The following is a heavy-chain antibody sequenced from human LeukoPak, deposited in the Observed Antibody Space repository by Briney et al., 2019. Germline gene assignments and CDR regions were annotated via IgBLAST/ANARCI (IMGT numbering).Heavy chain of an antibody. CDR2: IIPIFGTA. CDR3: ARDYGAVAGWFDP. V-gene: IGHV1-69*05. J-gene: IGHJ5*02. Sequence: SVKVSCKASGGTFSSYAISWVRQAPGQGLEWMGGIIPIFGTANYAQKFQGRVTITTDESTSTAYMELSSLRSEDTAVYYCARDYGAVAGWFDPWGQGTLVTVSS. CDR1: GGTFSSYA. D-gene: IGHD6-13*01.